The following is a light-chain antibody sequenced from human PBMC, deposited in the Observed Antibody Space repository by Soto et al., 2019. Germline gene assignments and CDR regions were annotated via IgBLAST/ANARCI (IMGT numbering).Light chain of an antibody. CDR2: RAS. J-gene: IGKJ1*01. CDR1: ESVSSN. Sequence: EIVMTQSPATLSVSPGERATLSCRASESVSSNLAWYQQRPGQPPPPLIHRASTRATGPPARFSGSGSVTEFTLTISSLHSEDSAVYYCEQYNNCRTFGQGTKVEIE. CDR3: EQYNNCRT. V-gene: IGKV3-15*01.